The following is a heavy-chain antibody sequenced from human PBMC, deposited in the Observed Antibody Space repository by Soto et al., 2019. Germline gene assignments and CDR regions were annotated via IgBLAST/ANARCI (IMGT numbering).Heavy chain of an antibody. V-gene: IGHV3-72*01. Sequence: EVQLVESGGGLVQPGGSLRLSCAASGFTFSDHFMDWVRQAPGKGLEWVGRSRNKANSYTTVYAASVKGRCSVSRDDSNNSLYLQMNSLKTENTAMYYFVRGYHSFGMWGQGAMVIVSS. J-gene: IGHJ3*02. CDR3: VRGYHSFGM. CDR2: SRNKANSYTT. D-gene: IGHD2-2*01. CDR1: GFTFSDHF.